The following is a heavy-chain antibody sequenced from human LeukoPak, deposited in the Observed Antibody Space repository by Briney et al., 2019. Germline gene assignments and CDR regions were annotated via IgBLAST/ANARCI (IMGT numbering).Heavy chain of an antibody. CDR1: GYTFTNYA. CDR2: ISAYNGNT. V-gene: IGHV1-18*01. Sequence: ASVKVSCKASGYTFTNYAMNWVRQAPGQGLEWMAWISAYNGNTNYAQKLQGRVTMTTDTSTSTAYMELRSLRSDDTAVYYCARYYDSSGYDHDYWGQGTLVTVSS. J-gene: IGHJ4*02. CDR3: ARYYDSSGYDHDY. D-gene: IGHD3-22*01.